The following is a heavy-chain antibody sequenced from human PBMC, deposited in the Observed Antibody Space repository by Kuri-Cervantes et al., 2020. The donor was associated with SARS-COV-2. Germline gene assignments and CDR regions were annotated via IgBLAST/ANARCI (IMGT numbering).Heavy chain of an antibody. CDR3: ARGDGMDV. Sequence: ETLSLTCAASGFTFSAYWMHWVRHAPGKGLVWVSHIDGDGTSIGYADSVKGRFTISRDNAKSTLYLQMNSLRAEDTAMYYCARGDGMDVWGQGTTVTVSS. CDR2: IDGDGTSI. CDR1: GFTFSAYW. V-gene: IGHV3-74*01. J-gene: IGHJ6*02.